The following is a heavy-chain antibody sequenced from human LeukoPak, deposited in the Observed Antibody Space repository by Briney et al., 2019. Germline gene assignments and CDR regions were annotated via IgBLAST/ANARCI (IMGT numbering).Heavy chain of an antibody. J-gene: IGHJ3*02. D-gene: IGHD3/OR15-3a*01. CDR1: GFTVTETD. CDR2: IYTGGSV. V-gene: IGHV3-53*01. Sequence: GGTLRLSCAVSGFTVTETDMTWVRQTRGKGLDCVSLIYTGGSVYYGDSVKGRFNISRDISRNTLYLQMNALRAEDTAVYYCAAGGLRKDTHAFEIWGQGTVVTVSS. CDR3: AAGGLRKDTHAFEI.